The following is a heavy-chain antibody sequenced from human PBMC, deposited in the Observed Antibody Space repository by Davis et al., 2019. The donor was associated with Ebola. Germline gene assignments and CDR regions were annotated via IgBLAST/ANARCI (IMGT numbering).Heavy chain of an antibody. D-gene: IGHD3-10*01. CDR3: ARGARRGRLDI. CDR1: GGFISSHY. J-gene: IGHJ3*02. CDR2: IYYSGST. Sequence: SETLSLTCTVSGGFISSHYWSWIRQPPGKGLEWIGYIYYSGSTNYNPSLKSRVTISVDTSKNQFFLKLSSLTAADTAVYYCARGARRGRLDIWGQGTMVTVSS. V-gene: IGHV4-59*11.